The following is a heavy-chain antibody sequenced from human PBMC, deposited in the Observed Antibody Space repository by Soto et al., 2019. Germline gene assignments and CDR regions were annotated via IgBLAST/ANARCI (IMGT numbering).Heavy chain of an antibody. CDR2: ITNRGTTI. J-gene: IGHJ6*02. CDR1: GFTFSLYE. V-gene: IGHV3-48*03. Sequence: GGSLRLSCAASGFTFSLYEMNWVRQAPGKGLEWISYITNRGTTIYYADSVKGRFTISRDNAKNSLYLHTNSLRAEDTAIYYCAREKGVSYYYGLDVWGQGTTVTVSS. CDR3: AREKGVSYYYGLDV.